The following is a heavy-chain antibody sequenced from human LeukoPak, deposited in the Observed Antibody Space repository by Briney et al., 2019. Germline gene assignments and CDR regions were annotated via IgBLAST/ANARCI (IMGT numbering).Heavy chain of an antibody. CDR2: MNPDNGNT. V-gene: IGHV1-8*01. Sequence: ASVKVSCKPSGYRFTNFDIHWVRQAPGQGLEWMGWMNPDNGNTRYAQKFQGRVSMSGDTSISTAFMVLSSLRSDDTAVYFCARGPRESSSSDYWGQGTLVTVSS. D-gene: IGHD6-13*01. J-gene: IGHJ4*02. CDR1: GYRFTNFD. CDR3: ARGPRESSSSDY.